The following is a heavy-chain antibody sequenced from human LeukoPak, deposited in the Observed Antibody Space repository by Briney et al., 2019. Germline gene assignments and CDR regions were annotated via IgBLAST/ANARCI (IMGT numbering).Heavy chain of an antibody. V-gene: IGHV5-51*01. Sequence: GESLKISCKGSGYSFTSYWIGWVRQMPGKGLAWMGIIYPGDSDTRYSPSFQGQVTISADKSISTAYLQWSSLKASDTAMYYCARVVRGDSGSNWFDPWGQGTLVTVSS. J-gene: IGHJ5*02. CDR1: GYSFTSYW. CDR2: IYPGDSDT. CDR3: ARVVRGDSGSNWFDP. D-gene: IGHD3-22*01.